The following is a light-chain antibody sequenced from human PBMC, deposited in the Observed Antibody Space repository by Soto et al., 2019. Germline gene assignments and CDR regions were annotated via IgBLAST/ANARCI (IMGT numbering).Light chain of an antibody. J-gene: IGLJ1*01. CDR2: KYI. CDR3: QAWDTSTAV. Sequence: SYELTQPPSVSVSPGQTANITCSGDKLGNKYASWYQQKPGQSPVLVIYKYIKRPSGIPERFSGSNSGNTATLTISGTQAMDDADYYCQAWDTSTAVFGTGTKVTVL. V-gene: IGLV3-1*01. CDR1: KLGNKY.